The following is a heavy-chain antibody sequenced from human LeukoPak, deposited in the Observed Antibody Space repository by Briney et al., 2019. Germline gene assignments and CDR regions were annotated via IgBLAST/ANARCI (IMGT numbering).Heavy chain of an antibody. Sequence: SETLSLTCAVYGGSFSGYYWSWIRQPPGKGLEWIGEINHSGSTNYNPSLKSRVTISVDTSKNQFSLKLSSVTAADTAVYYCARATEFSSGWLLDYWGQGTLVTVSS. V-gene: IGHV4-34*01. CDR1: GGSFSGYY. D-gene: IGHD6-19*01. CDR2: INHSGST. CDR3: ARATEFSSGWLLDY. J-gene: IGHJ4*02.